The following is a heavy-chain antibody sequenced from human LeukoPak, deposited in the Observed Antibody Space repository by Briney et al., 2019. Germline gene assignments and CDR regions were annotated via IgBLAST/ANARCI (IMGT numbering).Heavy chain of an antibody. D-gene: IGHD4-17*01. CDR2: ISWNRGSI. CDR3: AKDIVDYGDYLGAFDI. V-gene: IGHV3-9*01. CDR1: GFTFEDYA. Sequence: GRSLRLSCAASGFTFEDYATHGVRHAPGEGLERGSGISWNRGSIGYADSVRGRFTISRDNAKNSLYLQMNSLRAEDTALYSCAKDIVDYGDYLGAFDIWGQGTMVTVSS. J-gene: IGHJ3*02.